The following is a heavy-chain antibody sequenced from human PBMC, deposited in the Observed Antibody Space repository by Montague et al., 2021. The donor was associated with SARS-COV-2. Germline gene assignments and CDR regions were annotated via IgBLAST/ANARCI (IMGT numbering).Heavy chain of an antibody. CDR1: GFIVSGHY. J-gene: IGHJ4*02. CDR3: PAGIGNNALAY. D-gene: IGHD1-14*01. V-gene: IGHV3-53*04. CDR2: IYTGGST. Sequence: SLRLSCEASGFIVSGHYLSWVRQAPVKGLDWVSVIYTGGSTFYAXPVNGRFTISRHNADDTLYLQMNSLKDDDTAVYYCPAGIGNNALAYWGQGTLVTVSS.